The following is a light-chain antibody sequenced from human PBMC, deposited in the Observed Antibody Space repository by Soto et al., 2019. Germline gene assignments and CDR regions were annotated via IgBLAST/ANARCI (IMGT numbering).Light chain of an antibody. CDR2: EVS. CDR3: SSKRSRGTLYV. Sequence: QSVLTQPASVSGSPGQSITISCTGSSSDVGGSKYVSWYQQHPGKAPRLMIYEVSYRPSGVSNRFPGSKSGNTASLTVSGLQAEDEADYYCSSKRSRGTLYVFGTGTKVTVL. J-gene: IGLJ1*01. V-gene: IGLV2-14*01. CDR1: SSDVGGSKY.